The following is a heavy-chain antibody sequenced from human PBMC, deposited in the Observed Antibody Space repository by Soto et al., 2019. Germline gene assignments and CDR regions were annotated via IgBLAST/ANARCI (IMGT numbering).Heavy chain of an antibody. CDR1: GFSLSNARMG. D-gene: IGHD1-1*01. J-gene: IGHJ4*02. Sequence: KESGPVLVKPTETLTLTCTVSGFSLSNARMGVSWIRQPPGKALEWLAHIFSNDEKSYSTSLKSRLTISKDTSKSQVVLTMTNMDPVDTATYYCARFRYNWNVEYYFDYWGQGTLVTVSS. CDR2: IFSNDEK. V-gene: IGHV2-26*01. CDR3: ARFRYNWNVEYYFDY.